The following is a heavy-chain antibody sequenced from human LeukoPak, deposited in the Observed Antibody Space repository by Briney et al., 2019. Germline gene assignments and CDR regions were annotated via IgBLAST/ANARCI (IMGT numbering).Heavy chain of an antibody. J-gene: IGHJ3*02. CDR3: AVGYSSSWYDAFDI. D-gene: IGHD6-13*01. CDR1: GYTFTGYY. Sequence: APVKVSCKASGYTFTGYYMHWVRQAPGQGLEWMGRINPNSGGTNYAQKFQGRVTMTRDTSISTAYMELSRLRSDDTAVYYCAVGYSSSWYDAFDIWGQGTMVTVSS. CDR2: INPNSGGT. V-gene: IGHV1-2*06.